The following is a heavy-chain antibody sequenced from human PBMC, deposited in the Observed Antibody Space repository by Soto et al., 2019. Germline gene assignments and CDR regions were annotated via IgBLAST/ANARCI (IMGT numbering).Heavy chain of an antibody. D-gene: IGHD3-16*01. Sequence: EVQLVESGGGLVQPGGSLRLSCAASGFTFNSYWMHWVRQAPGKGLVWVSRLNSDGSSKYYGDSMKGRFTISRDNAENTVYLQMNSLRDEDTAVYFCARGLKNYYAMDGWGQGTTVTVSS. CDR2: LNSDGSSK. CDR1: GFTFNSYW. J-gene: IGHJ6*02. V-gene: IGHV3-74*01. CDR3: ARGLKNYYAMDG.